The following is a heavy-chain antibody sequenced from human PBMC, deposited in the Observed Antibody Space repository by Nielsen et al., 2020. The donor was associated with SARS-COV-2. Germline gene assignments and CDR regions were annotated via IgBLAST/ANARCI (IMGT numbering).Heavy chain of an antibody. J-gene: IGHJ3*02. CDR1: GGSLSSGNYY. D-gene: IGHD2-2*01. CDR2: IYYSGSV. V-gene: IGHV4-39*02. CDR3: ARGDIAVVPAAMFRGDDAFDI. Sequence: SETLSLTCTVSGGSLSSGNYYWGWIRQPPGKGLEWIGTIYYSGSVSYNPSLRSRVTIPVDTSKKHFSLKLTSVTAADTAVYFCARGDIAVVPAAMFRGDDAFDIWGQGTMVRVSS.